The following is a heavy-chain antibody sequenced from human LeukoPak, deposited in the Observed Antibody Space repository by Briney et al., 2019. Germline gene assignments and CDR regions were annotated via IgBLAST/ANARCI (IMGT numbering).Heavy chain of an antibody. CDR2: ISTAGDT. CDR1: GFTFSRYD. CDR3: VRDIGDYYNGMDV. J-gene: IGHJ6*02. V-gene: IGHV3-13*01. Sequence: GGSLRLSCAASGFTFSRYDMPWVRQTTGKSLEWVSTISTAGDTYYLGSVKGRFTISRENAKNSLYLEMNSLRVGDTAVYYCVRDIGDYYNGMDVWGQGTTVTVSS. D-gene: IGHD3-16*01.